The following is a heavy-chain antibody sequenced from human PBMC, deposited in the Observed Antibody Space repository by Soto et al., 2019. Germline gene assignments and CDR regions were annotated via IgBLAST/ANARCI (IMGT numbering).Heavy chain of an antibody. CDR2: IYYSGST. CDR1: GGSISSYY. J-gene: IGHJ5*02. V-gene: IGHV4-59*01. D-gene: IGHD3-10*01. CDR3: ARKRWFGALQAFDP. Sequence: QVQLQESGPGLVKPSETLSLTCTVSGGSISSYYWSWIRQPPGKGLEWIGYIYYSGSTNYNPSLKSRVTISVDTSKNQFSLKLSSVTAADTAVYYCARKRWFGALQAFDPWGQGTLVTVSS.